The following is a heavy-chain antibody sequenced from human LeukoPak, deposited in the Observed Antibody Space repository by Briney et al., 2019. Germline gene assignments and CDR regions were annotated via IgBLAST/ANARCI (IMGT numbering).Heavy chain of an antibody. V-gene: IGHV3-30*18. CDR1: GFTFSSYG. CDR3: AKLYSSSSPFDY. D-gene: IGHD6-13*01. Sequence: GRSLRLSCAASGFTFSSYGMHWVRQAPGKGLEWVAVISYDGSNKYYADSVKGRFPISRDNSKNTLYLQMNSLRAEDTAVYYCAKLYSSSSPFDYWGQGTLVTVSS. J-gene: IGHJ4*02. CDR2: ISYDGSNK.